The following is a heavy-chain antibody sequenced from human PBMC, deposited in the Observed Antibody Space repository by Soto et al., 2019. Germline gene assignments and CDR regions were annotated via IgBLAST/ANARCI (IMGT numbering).Heavy chain of an antibody. J-gene: IGHJ4*02. V-gene: IGHV3-73*02. Sequence: EVQLVESGGGLVQPGGSLKLPCAASGFTFSGSAMHWVRQASGKGLEWVGRIRSKANSYATAYAASVKGRFFMSRDDSKNTAYLQMNNLKTEDTAVYYCTSRDIAAAGTHFDYWGRGTLVTVSS. CDR1: GFTFSGSA. D-gene: IGHD6-13*01. CDR2: IRSKANSYAT. CDR3: TSRDIAAAGTHFDY.